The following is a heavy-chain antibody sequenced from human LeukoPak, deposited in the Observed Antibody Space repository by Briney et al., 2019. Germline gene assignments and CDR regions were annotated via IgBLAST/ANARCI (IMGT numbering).Heavy chain of an antibody. CDR1: GFTFSAYA. CDR3: ARFMHYYMGMYV. CDR2: IGSDNKP. Sequence: GGSLRLSCAASGFTFSAYAMTGVRQAPGKGLEWVSSIGSDNKPHYSESVKGRFAISRDNSKSMLFLQLNSLRAEDTALYYCARFMHYYMGMYVWGQGTTVTVSS. J-gene: IGHJ6*02. D-gene: IGHD3/OR15-3a*01. V-gene: IGHV3-23*05.